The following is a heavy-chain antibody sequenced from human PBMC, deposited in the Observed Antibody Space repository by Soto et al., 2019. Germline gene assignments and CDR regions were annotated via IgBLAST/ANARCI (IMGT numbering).Heavy chain of an antibody. J-gene: IGHJ5*02. CDR1: SGSISSADYY. V-gene: IGHV4-30-4*01. D-gene: IGHD1-26*01. Sequence: VQLQESGPGLVKPSQTLSLTCTVSSGSISSADYYWSWIRQPPGKGLEWIGYIYYTGSAYYNPSLKRRVTMSVDTSKNQFSLQVTSVTAADTAVYYCASGGSSNWFDPWGQGTLVTVSS. CDR2: IYYTGSA. CDR3: ASGGSSNWFDP.